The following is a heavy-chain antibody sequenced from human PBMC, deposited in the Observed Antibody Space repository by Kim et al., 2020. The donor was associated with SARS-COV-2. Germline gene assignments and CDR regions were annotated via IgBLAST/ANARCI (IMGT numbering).Heavy chain of an antibody. D-gene: IGHD2-8*01. CDR2: INGSNGDT. CDR3: ARAHYSTNRPFFY. V-gene: IGHV1-18*01. Sequence: ASVKVSCKASGYTFSNYGISWVRLAPGQRLEWMGWINGSNGDTKYAQKFQGRVTITTDTSADTAYMELRSLRSDDTALYYCARAHYSTNRPFFYWGQGTLVTVSS. CDR1: GYTFSNYG. J-gene: IGHJ4*02.